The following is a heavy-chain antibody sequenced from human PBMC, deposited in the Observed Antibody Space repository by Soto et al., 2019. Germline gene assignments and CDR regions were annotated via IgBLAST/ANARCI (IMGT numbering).Heavy chain of an antibody. Sequence: SETLSLTCTVSGGSISSYYWSWIRQPPGKGLEWIGYIYYSGSTNYNPSLKSRVTISVDTSKNQFSLKLSSVTAADTAVYYCARHNPYCSRTSCYLYYYYYMDVWGKGTTVTVAS. CDR1: GGSISSYY. CDR3: ARHNPYCSRTSCYLYYYYYMDV. CDR2: IYYSGST. V-gene: IGHV4-59*08. J-gene: IGHJ6*03. D-gene: IGHD2-2*01.